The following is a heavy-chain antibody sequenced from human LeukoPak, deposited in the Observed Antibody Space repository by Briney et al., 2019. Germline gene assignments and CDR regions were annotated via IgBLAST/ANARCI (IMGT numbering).Heavy chain of an antibody. D-gene: IGHD3-22*01. CDR2: IYYSGST. Sequence: SQTLSVTCTVSGGSISSGGYYWSWIRQHPGKGLEWIGNIYYSGSTYYNPSLKSRVTISVDTSKNQFSLKLSSVTAADTAVYYCARLHYYDSSGYYPDLDYWGQGTLVTVSS. J-gene: IGHJ4*02. CDR1: GGSISSGGYY. V-gene: IGHV4-31*03. CDR3: ARLHYYDSSGYYPDLDY.